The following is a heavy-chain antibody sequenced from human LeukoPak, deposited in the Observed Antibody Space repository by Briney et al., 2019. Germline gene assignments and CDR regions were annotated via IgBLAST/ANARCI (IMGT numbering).Heavy chain of an antibody. CDR3: ARVNKDSSGWYDGFDY. V-gene: IGHV4-59*01. D-gene: IGHD6-19*01. CDR2: IYYSGST. Sequence: SETLSLTCTVSGGSIRSYYWSWIRQPPGKGLERIGYIYYSGSTNYNPSLKSRVTISVDTSKNQFSLKLSSVTAADTAVYYCARVNKDSSGWYDGFDYWGQGTLVTVSS. J-gene: IGHJ4*02. CDR1: GGSIRSYY.